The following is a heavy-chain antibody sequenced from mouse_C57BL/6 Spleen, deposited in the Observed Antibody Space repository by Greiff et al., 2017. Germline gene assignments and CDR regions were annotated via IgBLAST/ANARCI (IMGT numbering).Heavy chain of an antibody. J-gene: IGHJ3*01. D-gene: IGHD1-1*01. CDR2: INYDGSST. CDR1: GFTFSDYY. CDR3: ARDGNYYGSSGFAY. V-gene: IGHV5-16*01. Sequence: EVQRVESEGGLVQPGSSMKLSCTASGFTFSDYYMAWVRQVPEKGLEWVANINYDGSSTYYLDSLKSRFIISRDNAKNILYLQMSSLKSEDTATYYCARDGNYYGSSGFAYWGQGTLVTVSA.